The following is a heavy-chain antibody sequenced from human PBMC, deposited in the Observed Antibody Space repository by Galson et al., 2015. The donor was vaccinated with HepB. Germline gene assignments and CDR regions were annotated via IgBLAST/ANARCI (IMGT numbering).Heavy chain of an antibody. Sequence: SLRLSCAASGFTFSSYGMHWVRQAPGKGLEWVAFIRYDGSNKYYADSVKGRFTISRDNSKNTLYLQMNSLRAEDTAVYYCAKELRNGDWRGGSYVSGYWGQGTLVTVSS. CDR2: IRYDGSNK. CDR1: GFTFSSYG. CDR3: AKELRNGDWRGGSYVSGY. J-gene: IGHJ4*02. D-gene: IGHD1-26*01. V-gene: IGHV3-30*02.